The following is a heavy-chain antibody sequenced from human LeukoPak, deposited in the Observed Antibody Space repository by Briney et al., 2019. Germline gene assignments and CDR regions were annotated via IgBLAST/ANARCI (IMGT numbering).Heavy chain of an antibody. D-gene: IGHD6-19*01. CDR1: GYTFTSYD. CDR2: MNPNSGNT. CDR3: GRGGTVAGMF. J-gene: IGHJ4*02. V-gene: IGHV1-8*01. Sequence: ASVKVSCKASGYTFTSYDINWVRQATGQGLEWMGWMNPNSGNTGYAQKFQGRVTMTRNTSISTAYMELSSLRSEDRAVFYCGRGGTVAGMFWGQGTLVTASS.